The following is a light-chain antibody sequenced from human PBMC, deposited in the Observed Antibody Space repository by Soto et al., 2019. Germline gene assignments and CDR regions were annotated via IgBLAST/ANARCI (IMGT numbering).Light chain of an antibody. Sequence: IVMAESPATLSVSPGERATLSCRASQSVSSKLAWYKKKPGKAPRLLIYGESTRATGIPARFSGSGSGTEFTLTISSLQSEDFAVYYCQQYNTSPITFGPGPTADLK. CDR1: QSVSSK. J-gene: IGKJ3*01. CDR2: GES. CDR3: QQYNTSPIT. V-gene: IGKV3-15*01.